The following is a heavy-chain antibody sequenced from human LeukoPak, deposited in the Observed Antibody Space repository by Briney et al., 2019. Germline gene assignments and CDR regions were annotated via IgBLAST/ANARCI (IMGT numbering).Heavy chain of an antibody. CDR3: ARDRAFRGVYYYYMDV. J-gene: IGHJ6*03. D-gene: IGHD3-10*01. CDR2: ISAYNGNT. Sequence: ASVKVSCKASGYTFTSYGISWVRQAPGQGLEWMGWISAYNGNTNYAQKLQGRVTMTTDTSTSTAYMELRSLRSDDTAVYYCARDRAFRGVYYYYMDVWGKGTTVTISS. CDR1: GYTFTSYG. V-gene: IGHV1-18*01.